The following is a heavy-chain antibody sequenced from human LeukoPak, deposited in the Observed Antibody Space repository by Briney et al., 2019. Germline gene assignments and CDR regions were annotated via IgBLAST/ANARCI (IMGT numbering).Heavy chain of an antibody. CDR1: GASISSYY. CDR2: IYYSGST. D-gene: IGHD5-24*01. CDR3: ARHRSGWLQSSFDY. J-gene: IGHJ4*02. Sequence: PSETLSLTCTVSGASISSYYWSWIRQPPGKGLEWIGYIYYSGSTNYNPSLKSRVTISVDTSKNQFSLKLSSVTAADTAVYYCARHRSGWLQSSFDYWGQGTLVTVSS. V-gene: IGHV4-59*08.